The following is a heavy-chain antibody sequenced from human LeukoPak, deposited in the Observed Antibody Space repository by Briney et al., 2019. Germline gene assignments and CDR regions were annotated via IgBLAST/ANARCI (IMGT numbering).Heavy chain of an antibody. Sequence: GGSLRLSCAASGFTFSSYAMTWVRQAPGKGLEWVSGISGSSTSTYYADSVKGRSTISRDNSKNTLYLQMNSLRAEDTAVYYCARGPKLRGEFDYWGKGTVDPVSS. CDR1: GFTFSSYA. V-gene: IGHV3-23*01. CDR2: ISGSSTST. CDR3: ARGPKLRGEFDY. J-gene: IGHJ4*02.